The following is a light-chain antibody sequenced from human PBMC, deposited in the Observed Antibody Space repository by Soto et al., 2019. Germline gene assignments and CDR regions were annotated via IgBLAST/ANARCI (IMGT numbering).Light chain of an antibody. CDR2: AAS. CDR3: QQYNSYSLT. CDR1: RGISTS. J-gene: IGKJ4*01. V-gene: IGKV1-16*02. Sequence: DIQMTQSPSSVSASLGDGVTITFRASRGISTSLGWDQQKPGKAPRSLIYAASTLQSGVPSKFSGGGSGTEFTLTISSLQPDDFATYYCQQYNSYSLTFGGGTKVDIK.